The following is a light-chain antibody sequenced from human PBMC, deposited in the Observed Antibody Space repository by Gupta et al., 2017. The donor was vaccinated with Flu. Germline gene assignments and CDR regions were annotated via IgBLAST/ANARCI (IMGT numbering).Light chain of an antibody. V-gene: IGLV2-14*01. Sequence: SITTSCICTRHSIGDYTCNSENQQHSKKAPTLMIDELSHRAADFTHRLSGSTANNTSPLTISGLQAEDEDDYYCSSYTSLSTRVFGGGTKLTVL. CDR3: SSYTSLSTRV. J-gene: IGLJ3*02. CDR1: RHSIGDYTC. CDR2: ELS.